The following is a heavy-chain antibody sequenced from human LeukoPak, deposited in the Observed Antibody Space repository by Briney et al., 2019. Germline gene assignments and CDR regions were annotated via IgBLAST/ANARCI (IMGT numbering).Heavy chain of an antibody. CDR2: ISGSGGST. D-gene: IGHD3-9*01. J-gene: IGHJ3*02. Sequence: GGSLRLSCAASGFTFSSYAMSWVRQGPGKGREWGSAISGSGGSTYYADSVKGRFTISRDNSKNTLYLQMNSLRAEDTAVYYCARENILTGYYRAFDIWGQGTMVTVSS. CDR1: GFTFSSYA. V-gene: IGHV3-23*01. CDR3: ARENILTGYYRAFDI.